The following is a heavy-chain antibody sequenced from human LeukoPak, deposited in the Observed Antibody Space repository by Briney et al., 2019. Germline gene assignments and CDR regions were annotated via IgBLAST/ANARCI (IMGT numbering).Heavy chain of an antibody. D-gene: IGHD6-13*01. V-gene: IGHV3-21*01. Sequence: GGSLRLSCAASGFTFSSYSMNWVRQAPGKGLEWVSSISSSSSYIYYADSVKGRFTISRDNAKNSLYLQMNSLRAEDTAVYYCARHEVGYSSSWFDYWGQGTLVTVSS. CDR1: GFTFSSYS. CDR2: ISSSSSYI. CDR3: ARHEVGYSSSWFDY. J-gene: IGHJ4*02.